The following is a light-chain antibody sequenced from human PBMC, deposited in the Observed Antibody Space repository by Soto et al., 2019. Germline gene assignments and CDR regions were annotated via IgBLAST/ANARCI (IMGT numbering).Light chain of an antibody. J-gene: IGKJ1*01. V-gene: IGKV4-1*01. CDR2: WAS. CDR1: QSILDRSKNKYY. CDR3: QQYFTSPWT. Sequence: DIVMTQSPDSLAVSLGEMATFNCKSSQSILDRSKNKYYLAWYQQTSGQPPKLLIYWASLREPGVPDRFTGSGSGTDFTLTISSLQAEDVAVYYCQQYFTSPWTFGQGTQVEI.